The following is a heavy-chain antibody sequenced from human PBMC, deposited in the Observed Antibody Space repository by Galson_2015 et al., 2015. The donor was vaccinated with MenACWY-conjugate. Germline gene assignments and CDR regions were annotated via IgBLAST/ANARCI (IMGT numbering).Heavy chain of an antibody. V-gene: IGHV3-74*01. CDR3: ARDRMDPSASLSPSWYDP. D-gene: IGHD2-21*01. Sequence: SLRLSCAASGFTFRNYWMHWVRQVPGKGLVWVSNIDKAGSSKTYADSVRGRFTISRDNAKNTLYLQMNSLRAEDTAVYYCARDRMDPSASLSPSWYDPWGQGTLVIVSS. CDR1: GFTFRNYW. CDR2: IDKAGSSK. J-gene: IGHJ5*02.